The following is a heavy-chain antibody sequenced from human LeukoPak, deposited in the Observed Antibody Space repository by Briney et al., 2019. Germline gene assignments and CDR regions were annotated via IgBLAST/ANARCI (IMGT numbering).Heavy chain of an antibody. V-gene: IGHV3-21*01. Sequence: GGSLRLSCAASGFTFSSYSMNWVRQAPGKGLEWVSSTSSSSSYIYYADSVKGRFTISRDNAKNSLYLQMNSLRAEDTAVYYCARGDSYGYSFDYWGQGTLVTVSS. D-gene: IGHD5-18*01. CDR1: GFTFSSYS. J-gene: IGHJ4*02. CDR3: ARGDSYGYSFDY. CDR2: TSSSSSYI.